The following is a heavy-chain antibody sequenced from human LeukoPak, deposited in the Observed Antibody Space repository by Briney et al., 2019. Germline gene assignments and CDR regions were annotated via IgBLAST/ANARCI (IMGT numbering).Heavy chain of an antibody. CDR2: IYYSGST. CDR1: GASITNYY. CDR3: ARVNRYFDWLPKGAFDI. V-gene: IGHV4-59*01. D-gene: IGHD3-9*01. J-gene: IGHJ3*02. Sequence: SETLSLTCTVSGASITNYYWGWTRQPPGKGLEWIGYIYYSGSTNYNPSLKSRVTISVDTSKNQFSLKLSSVTAADTAVYYCARVNRYFDWLPKGAFDIWGQGTMVTVSS.